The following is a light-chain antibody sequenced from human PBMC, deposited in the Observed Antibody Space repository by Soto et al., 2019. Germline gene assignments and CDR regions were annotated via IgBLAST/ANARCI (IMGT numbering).Light chain of an antibody. CDR3: QQLNSYPLT. CDR1: QGISSY. J-gene: IGKJ4*01. Sequence: DIQLTQSPSFLSASVGDRVTITCRASQGISSYLAWHQQKPGKAPKLVIYAASTLQSGVPSRFSGSGSGTEFTLTISSLQPEDFATYYCQQLNSYPLTFGGGTKVEIK. V-gene: IGKV1-9*01. CDR2: AAS.